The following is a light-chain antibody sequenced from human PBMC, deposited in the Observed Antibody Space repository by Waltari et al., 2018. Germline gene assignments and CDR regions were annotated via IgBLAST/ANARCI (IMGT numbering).Light chain of an antibody. Sequence: SYELTQPPSVSVSPGQTASITCSGDKLGDKYACWYQQKPGQSPVVVIYQDRKRPSGIPERFAGSRSGNTATLTFSGTQAMDEADYYCQAWDSSTYVVFGGGTKLTVL. CDR3: QAWDSSTYVV. CDR2: QDR. J-gene: IGLJ2*01. CDR1: KLGDKY. V-gene: IGLV3-1*01.